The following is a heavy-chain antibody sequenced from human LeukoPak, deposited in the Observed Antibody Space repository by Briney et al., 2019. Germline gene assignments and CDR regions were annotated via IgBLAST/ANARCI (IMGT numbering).Heavy chain of an antibody. V-gene: IGHV3-66*01. D-gene: IGHD2-8*01. J-gene: IGHJ4*02. Sequence: GGSLRLSCAASGFTISNYDITWVRQAPGKRLEWVSVLYIGGTTAYADSVRGRFTISRDIAKNTVYFQMNSLRVEDTAVYFCARNGGGLGIWGQGTLVTVST. CDR2: LYIGGTT. CDR3: ARNGGGLGI. CDR1: GFTISNYD.